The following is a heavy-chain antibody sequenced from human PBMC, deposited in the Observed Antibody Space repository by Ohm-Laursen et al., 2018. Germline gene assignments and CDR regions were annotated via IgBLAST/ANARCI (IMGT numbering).Heavy chain of an antibody. CDR1: GGSISSYY. J-gene: IGHJ6*02. Sequence: SETLSLTCTVSGGSISSYYWSWIRQPAGKGLEWIGRIYTSGSTNYNPSLKSRITMSVDTSKNQFSLKLSSVTAADTAVYYCARRAGGSSPYYYGMDVWGQGTTVTVSS. D-gene: IGHD1-26*01. V-gene: IGHV4-4*07. CDR3: ARRAGGSSPYYYGMDV. CDR2: IYTSGST.